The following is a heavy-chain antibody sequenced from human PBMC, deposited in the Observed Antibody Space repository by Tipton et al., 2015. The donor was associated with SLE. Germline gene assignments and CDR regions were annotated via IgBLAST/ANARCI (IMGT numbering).Heavy chain of an antibody. Sequence: TLSLTCTVSGGSISSSNYYWGWIRQSPGKGLEWIGSIYYSGSTYYNPSLKSRVTISVDMSKSQVSLNLSSVTAADTAVYYCARGAPAEVFDAWGQGTLVTVPS. V-gene: IGHV4-39*07. CDR1: GGSISSSNYY. CDR3: ARGAPAEVFDA. J-gene: IGHJ4*02. CDR2: IYYSGST. D-gene: IGHD2-2*01.